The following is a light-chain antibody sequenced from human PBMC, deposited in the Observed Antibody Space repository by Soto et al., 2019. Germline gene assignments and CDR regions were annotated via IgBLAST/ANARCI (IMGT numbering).Light chain of an antibody. CDR2: DVS. V-gene: IGLV2-14*01. Sequence: QSALTQPASVSGSPGQSSTISCTGTSRDVGGYNYVSWYQQYPGKAPKLLIYDVSNRPSGVSNRFSGSKSGNTASLTISGLQAEDEADYYCSSYTSSSTLYVFGTGTKLTVL. CDR1: SRDVGGYNY. CDR3: SSYTSSSTLYV. J-gene: IGLJ1*01.